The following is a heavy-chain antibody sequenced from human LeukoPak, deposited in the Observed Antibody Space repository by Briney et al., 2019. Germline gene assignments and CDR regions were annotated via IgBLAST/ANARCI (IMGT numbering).Heavy chain of an antibody. Sequence: GGSLRLSCAASGFTFSSYAVNWVRQAPGKGLEWVSSISTSSSYIYYADSVKGRFTISRDNAKNSLYLQMNSLRAEDTAVYYCARFATYGSGTYAFDYWGQGTLVTVSS. J-gene: IGHJ4*02. CDR3: ARFATYGSGTYAFDY. CDR2: ISTSSSYI. CDR1: GFTFSSYA. V-gene: IGHV3-21*01. D-gene: IGHD3-10*01.